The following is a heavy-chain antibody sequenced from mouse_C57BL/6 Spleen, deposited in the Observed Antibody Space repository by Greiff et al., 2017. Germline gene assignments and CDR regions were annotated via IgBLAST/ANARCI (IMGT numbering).Heavy chain of an antibody. Sequence: QVQLQQSGAELARPGASVKLSCKASGYTFTSYGISWVKQRTGQGLEWIGEIYPRSGNTYYNEKFKGKATLTADKSSSRAYMELLSLTSEDSAVYFCARTGSGSGAMDYWGQGTSVTVSS. CDR3: ARTGSGSGAMDY. CDR1: GYTFTSYG. D-gene: IGHD3-2*02. CDR2: IYPRSGNT. J-gene: IGHJ4*01. V-gene: IGHV1-81*01.